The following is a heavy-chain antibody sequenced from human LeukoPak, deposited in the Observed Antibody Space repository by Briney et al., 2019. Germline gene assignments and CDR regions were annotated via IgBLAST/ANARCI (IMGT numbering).Heavy chain of an antibody. Sequence: GGSLRLSCAASGFTFSSYAMSGAPQPPGRGRGGVSAISGSGGSTYYADSVKGRFTISRDNSKNTLYLQMNSLRAEDTAVYYCAKEGLERESFDYWGQGTLVTVSS. CDR2: ISGSGGST. J-gene: IGHJ4*02. CDR3: AKEGLERESFDY. CDR1: GFTFSSYA. D-gene: IGHD6-19*01. V-gene: IGHV3-23*01.